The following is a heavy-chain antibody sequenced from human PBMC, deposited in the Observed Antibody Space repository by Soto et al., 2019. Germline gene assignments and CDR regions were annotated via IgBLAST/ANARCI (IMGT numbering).Heavy chain of an antibody. D-gene: IGHD3-10*01. Sequence: SETLSHTCNVSGGSINTGSFFWSWIRQHPGKGLEWIGYFYYTGSTYYNPSLESRVTITADTSQNQLSLRLTSVTAADTAVYYCARAKFYRGVMDQFDYWGQGTPVTVSS. CDR1: GGSINTGSFF. J-gene: IGHJ4*02. V-gene: IGHV4-31*03. CDR3: ARAKFYRGVMDQFDY. CDR2: FYYTGST.